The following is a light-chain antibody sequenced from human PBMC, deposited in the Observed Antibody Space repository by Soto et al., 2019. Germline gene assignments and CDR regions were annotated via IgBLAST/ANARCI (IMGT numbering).Light chain of an antibody. J-gene: IGLJ3*02. Sequence: QSVLTQPPSASGTPGQRVTISCSGTTSNIGSSTVTWYQQLPGTAPKFLIFSDNQRPSGVPERFSGSKSGTSASLATSGLQSEDEADYYCAAWDDSLNAWVFGGGTKRTVL. CDR2: SDN. CDR1: TSNIGSST. CDR3: AAWDDSLNAWV. V-gene: IGLV1-44*01.